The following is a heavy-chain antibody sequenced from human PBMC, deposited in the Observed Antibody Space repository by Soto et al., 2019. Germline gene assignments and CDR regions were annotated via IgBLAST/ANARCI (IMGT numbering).Heavy chain of an antibody. J-gene: IGHJ5*02. CDR1: GFTFSSYI. Sequence: GGSRRRSCAASGFTFSSYIMNWVRQAPGKGLEWVSSISSSSSYIYYADSVKGRFTISRDNAKNSLYLQMNSLRAEDTAVYYCARVSMGWFDPWGQGTLVTVSS. V-gene: IGHV3-21*01. CDR2: ISSSSSYI. CDR3: ARVSMGWFDP.